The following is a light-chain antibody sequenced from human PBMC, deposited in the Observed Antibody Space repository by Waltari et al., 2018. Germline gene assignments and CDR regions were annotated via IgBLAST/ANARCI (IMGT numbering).Light chain of an antibody. Sequence: QSALTQPASVSGSPGQSITISCTGTGSDVGSYKHFSWYQQDQGKVPKLIIDDVSERPSGVSDRFSGSKSGNTASLTISGVQAEDETDYYCSSYTNRTTLIFGGGTKLTVL. CDR2: DVS. J-gene: IGLJ2*01. CDR3: SSYTNRTTLI. V-gene: IGLV2-14*01. CDR1: GSDVGSYKH.